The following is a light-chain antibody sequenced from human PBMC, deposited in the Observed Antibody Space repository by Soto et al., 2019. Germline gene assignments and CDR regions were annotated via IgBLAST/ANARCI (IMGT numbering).Light chain of an antibody. CDR1: QSVSSTY. V-gene: IGKV3-20*01. J-gene: IGKJ4*01. CDR3: QHYGSLVLT. CDR2: GAS. Sequence: EIVLTQSPGTLSLSPGERATLSCRASQSVSSTYLAWYQQKPGQAPRLLIYGASSRATGIPDRFSSSGSGTDFNLTISRLEPEDSAVYYCQHYGSLVLTFGGGTKVEIK.